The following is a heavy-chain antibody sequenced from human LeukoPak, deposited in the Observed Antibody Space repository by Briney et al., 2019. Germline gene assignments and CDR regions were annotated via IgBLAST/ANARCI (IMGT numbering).Heavy chain of an antibody. CDR2: IYPDDSDT. CDR3: ARDYYGSGSYAGFDY. Sequence: GESLKISCKVSGYNFTSYWIAWVRQMPGKGLEWMGIIYPDDSDTRYSPSFQGQVTISADKSISTAYLQWSSLKASDTAMYYCARDYYGSGSYAGFDYWGQGTLVTVSS. V-gene: IGHV5-51*01. J-gene: IGHJ4*02. D-gene: IGHD3-10*01. CDR1: GYNFTSYW.